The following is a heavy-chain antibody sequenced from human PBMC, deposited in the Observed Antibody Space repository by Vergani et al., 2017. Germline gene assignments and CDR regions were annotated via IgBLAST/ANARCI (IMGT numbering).Heavy chain of an antibody. CDR3: ARDSEDSSSTDYWYFEL. V-gene: IGHV4-4*02. CDR2: IYHSGST. J-gene: IGHJ2*01. CDR1: GGSISSSNW. D-gene: IGHD6-6*01. Sequence: QVQLQESGPGLVKPSGTLSLTCAVSGGSISSSNWWSWVRQPPGKGLEWIGEIYHSGSTNYNPSLKSRVTISVDKSKNQFSLKLSSVTAADTAVYYCARDSEDSSSTDYWYFELWGRGTLVTVSS.